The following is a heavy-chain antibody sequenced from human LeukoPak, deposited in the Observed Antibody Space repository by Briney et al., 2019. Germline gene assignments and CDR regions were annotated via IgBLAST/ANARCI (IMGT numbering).Heavy chain of an antibody. V-gene: IGHV3-9*01. Sequence: PGGSLRLSCAASGFTFDDYAMHWVRQAPGKGLEWVSGISWNSGSIGYADSVKGRFTISRDNAKNSLYLQMNSLRAEDTALYYCAKLGSGSLPVWGQGTLVTVSS. CDR3: AKLGSGSLPV. D-gene: IGHD1-26*01. J-gene: IGHJ4*02. CDR2: ISWNSGSI. CDR1: GFTFDDYA.